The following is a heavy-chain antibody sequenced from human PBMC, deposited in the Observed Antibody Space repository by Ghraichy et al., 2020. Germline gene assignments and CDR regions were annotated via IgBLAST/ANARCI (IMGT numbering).Heavy chain of an antibody. D-gene: IGHD4-17*01. V-gene: IGHV3-48*02. Sequence: GESLNISCAASGFTFSSYSMNWVRQAPGKGLEWVSYISSSSSTIYYADSVKGRFTISRDNVKNSLYLQMNSLRDEDTAVYYCASSPTKGIYGDYSWGNSNYYYGMDVWGQGTTVTVSS. CDR3: ASSPTKGIYGDYSWGNSNYYYGMDV. J-gene: IGHJ6*02. CDR2: ISSSSSTI. CDR1: GFTFSSYS.